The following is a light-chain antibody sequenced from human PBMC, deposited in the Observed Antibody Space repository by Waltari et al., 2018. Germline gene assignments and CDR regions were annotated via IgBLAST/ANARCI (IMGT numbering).Light chain of an antibody. Sequence: QSVLTQPPSVSGTPGQRVTIPCSGSSSNIASTSVNWYQQVPGKAPKLLIYNYRQRPSGVSDRFSGTKSDSSASLAISGLRSEDEAHYYCATWDANLNGVVFGGGTKLTVL. CDR1: SSNIASTS. V-gene: IGLV1-44*01. J-gene: IGLJ2*01. CDR3: ATWDANLNGVV. CDR2: NYR.